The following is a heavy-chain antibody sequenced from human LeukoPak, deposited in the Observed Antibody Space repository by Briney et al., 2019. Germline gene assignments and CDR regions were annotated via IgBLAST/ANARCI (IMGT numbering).Heavy chain of an antibody. Sequence: GGSLRLSCAASGFTFSNAWMSWVRQAPGKGLEWVGRLKSKTDGGTTDYAAPVKGRFTISRDDSKNTLYLQMNSLKTEDTAVYYCTTGIEYFDWLLMGGYYFDYWGQGTLVTVSS. CDR1: GFTFSNAW. J-gene: IGHJ4*02. V-gene: IGHV3-15*01. CDR2: LKSKTDGGTT. CDR3: TTGIEYFDWLLMGGYYFDY. D-gene: IGHD3-9*01.